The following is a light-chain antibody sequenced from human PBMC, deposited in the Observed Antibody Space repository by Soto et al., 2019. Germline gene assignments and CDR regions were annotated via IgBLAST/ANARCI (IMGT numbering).Light chain of an antibody. V-gene: IGKV3-15*01. Sequence: EIVMTQSPATLSVSPGERAPLSCRASQSVSSNLAWYQQKPGQAPRLLSYGASTRATGIPARFSGSGSGTEFTLTISSLQSEDYAVYYCQQYNNWPYTFGQGTKRESK. CDR2: GAS. CDR3: QQYNNWPYT. CDR1: QSVSSN. J-gene: IGKJ2*01.